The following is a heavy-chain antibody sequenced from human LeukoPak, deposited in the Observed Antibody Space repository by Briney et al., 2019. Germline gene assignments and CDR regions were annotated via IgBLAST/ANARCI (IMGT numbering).Heavy chain of an antibody. J-gene: IGHJ4*02. CDR1: GFTFRNYE. CDR3: VRNGYDIIFDY. V-gene: IGHV3-48*03. Sequence: PGGSLRLSCAASGFTFRNYEMNWVRQAPGKGLEWVSYINRSSDTGYCADAVKGRFTISRENAKNSLYLQMNSLRDEDTALYYCVRNGYDIIFDYWGQGTLVTVSS. CDR2: INRSSDTG. D-gene: IGHD5-18*01.